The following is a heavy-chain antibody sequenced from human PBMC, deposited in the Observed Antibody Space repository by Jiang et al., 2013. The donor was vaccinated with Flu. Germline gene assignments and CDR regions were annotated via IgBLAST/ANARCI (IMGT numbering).Heavy chain of an antibody. CDR3: ARDHRASGWYRPDY. V-gene: IGHV3-30-3*01. CDR2: YHMMKAI. J-gene: IGHJ4*02. D-gene: IGHD6-19*01. Sequence: WVRQAPGKGAGRGWQLYHMMKAINTTRDSREGPILPVSRDNSKNTLDLQMNSLRPEDTAVYYCARDHRASGWYRPDYWGQGTLVTVSS.